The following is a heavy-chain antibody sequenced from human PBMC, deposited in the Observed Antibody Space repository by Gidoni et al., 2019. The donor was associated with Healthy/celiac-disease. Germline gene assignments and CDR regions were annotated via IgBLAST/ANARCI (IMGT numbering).Heavy chain of an antibody. CDR2: IKSKTDGGTT. V-gene: IGHV3-15*01. CDR1: GFTFRNAG. D-gene: IGHD5-12*01. Sequence: EVPLVESGGGLVTPGGSLGLICAASGFTFRNAGMSWVRQAPGNGLEWVCRIKSKTDGGTTEYAANVKGRFTISRDESKNKLYLQMNSVKTEDTAVYYCTTVVGEWLRLFNVYWGQGTLVTVSS. CDR3: TTVVGEWLRLFNVY. J-gene: IGHJ4*02.